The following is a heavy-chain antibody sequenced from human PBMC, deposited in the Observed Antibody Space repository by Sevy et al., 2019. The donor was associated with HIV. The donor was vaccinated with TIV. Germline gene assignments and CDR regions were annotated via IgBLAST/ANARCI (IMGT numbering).Heavy chain of an antibody. Sequence: ASVKVSCKASGYTFTSYGISWVRHAPGQGLEWMGWISAYNGNTNYAQKLQGRVTMTTDTSTSTAYMELRSLRSDDTAVYYCARGGNRYNWNADYFDYWGQGTLVTVSS. V-gene: IGHV1-18*01. CDR1: GYTFTSYG. CDR2: ISAYNGNT. J-gene: IGHJ4*02. D-gene: IGHD1-1*01. CDR3: ARGGNRYNWNADYFDY.